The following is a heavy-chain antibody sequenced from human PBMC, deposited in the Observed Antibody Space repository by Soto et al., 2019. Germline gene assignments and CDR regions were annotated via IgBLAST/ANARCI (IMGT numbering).Heavy chain of an antibody. V-gene: IGHV5-51*01. CDR1: GYSFTSYW. J-gene: IGHJ4*02. CDR3: ERPRDILNGNSDD. CDR2: IYPGDSDT. Sequence: YSLTISCKGSGYSFTSYWIGWVRQMPGKGLEWMGIIYPGDSDTRYSPSFQGQVTISADKSISTAYLQWSSLKASDTAMYYWERPRDILNGNSDDWGQGTRVTVAS. D-gene: IGHD3-9*01.